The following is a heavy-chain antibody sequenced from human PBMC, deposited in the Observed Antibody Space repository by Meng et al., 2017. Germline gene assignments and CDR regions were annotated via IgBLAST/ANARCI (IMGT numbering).Heavy chain of an antibody. J-gene: IGHJ4*02. V-gene: IGHV4-34*01. D-gene: IGHD5-18*01. CDR3: ASSGYSYGYRFDY. CDR2: INHSGST. CDR1: GGSFSGYY. Sequence: QVQLQRGGAGLLKPSGTLSLTCAVYGGSFSGYYWSWIRQPPGKGLEWIGEINHSGSTNYNPSLKSRVTISVDTSKNQFSLKLSSETAADTAVYYCASSGYSYGYRFDYWGQGTLVTVSS.